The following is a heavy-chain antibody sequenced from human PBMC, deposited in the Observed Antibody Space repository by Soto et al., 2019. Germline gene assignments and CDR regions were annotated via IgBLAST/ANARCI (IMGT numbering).Heavy chain of an antibody. D-gene: IGHD7-27*01. CDR2: ISSSSSVI. J-gene: IGHJ6*03. V-gene: IGHV3-48*01. CDR3: ARDLSWGSNWYYSMDV. Sequence: EVQLVESGGGLVQPGGSLRLSCATSGFILSDCAMNWVRQAPGKGLEWVSYISSSSSVIDYADSVKGRFTVSRDNARNSLYLQMDSLRAEDTAVYYCARDLSWGSNWYYSMDVWGKGTTVTVSS. CDR1: GFILSDCA.